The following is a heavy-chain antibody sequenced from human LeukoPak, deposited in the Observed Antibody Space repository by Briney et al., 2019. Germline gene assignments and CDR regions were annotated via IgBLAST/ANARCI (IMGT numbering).Heavy chain of an antibody. CDR3: VRVSGFCTNGVCPSFGP. V-gene: IGHV3-30*09. CDR1: GFTFTNYA. J-gene: IGHJ5*02. Sequence: VGSLRLSCAASGFTFTNYAMNWVRQAPGEGLEWVATVSYDGTDTSYADSVKGRFAIFRDNSKNTLYLQMNSLRTEDTAVYYCVRVSGFCTNGVCPSFGPWGQGTLVTVSS. D-gene: IGHD2-8*01. CDR2: VSYDGTDT.